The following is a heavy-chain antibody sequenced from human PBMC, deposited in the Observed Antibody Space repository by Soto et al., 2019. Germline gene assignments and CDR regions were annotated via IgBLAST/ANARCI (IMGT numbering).Heavy chain of an antibody. Sequence: EVQLVESGGGLVKPGESLRLSCAASDLSFSNAYINWVRQAPGKGLEWVGRIKSKTDGGTIDYAAPVKGRFIISRDDSSNTVYLQMNSRKTEDTAVYYCTTRGALGSWGQGTLVTVSS. D-gene: IGHD2-15*01. J-gene: IGHJ5*02. V-gene: IGHV3-15*07. CDR3: TTRGALGS. CDR1: DLSFSNAY. CDR2: IKSKTDGGTI.